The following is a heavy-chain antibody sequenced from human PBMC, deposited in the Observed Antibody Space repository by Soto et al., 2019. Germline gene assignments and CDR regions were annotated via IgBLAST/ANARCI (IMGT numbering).Heavy chain of an antibody. J-gene: IGHJ3*01. CDR3: ARVLMGADAFDV. CDR2: IYSSGQT. CDR1: GGTMIRSC. V-gene: IGHV4-59*01. D-gene: IGHD1-26*01. Sequence: THSLTGYVCGGTMIRSCWSWHLLPPGKGLEWIGYIYSSGQTRYNPALRGRLRLSVETSKNQFALRLSSVTAADTAIYYCARVLMGADAFDVLGQGTLVTVSS.